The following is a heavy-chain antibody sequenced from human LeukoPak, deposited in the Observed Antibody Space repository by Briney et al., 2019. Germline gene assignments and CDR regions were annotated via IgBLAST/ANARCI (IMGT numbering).Heavy chain of an antibody. CDR3: ARDGETYYYDSSGYYCLVY. D-gene: IGHD3-22*01. CDR2: IKQYGSEK. V-gene: IGHV3-7*01. CDR1: GFTFSSYW. J-gene: IGHJ4*02. Sequence: GGSLRLSCAASGFTFSSYWMSWVRQAPGKGLEWVANIKQYGSEKYYVDSVKGRFTISRDNAKNSLYLQMNSLRAEDTAVYYCARDGETYYYDSSGYYCLVYWGQGTLVTVSS.